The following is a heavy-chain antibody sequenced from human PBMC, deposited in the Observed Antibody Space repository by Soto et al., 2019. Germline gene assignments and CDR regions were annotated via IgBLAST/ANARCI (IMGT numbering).Heavy chain of an antibody. CDR3: AREWLRNVDD. D-gene: IGHD5-12*01. V-gene: IGHV4-34*01. J-gene: IGHJ4*02. CDR1: GGSFSDYY. Sequence: SETLSLTCAVYGGSFSDYYWTWIRQPPGKGLEWIGEINHSGRTNYNPSLKSRVTISVDTSRNQLSLKLSSVTAADTAVYYCAREWLRNVDDWGQGSPVTVSS. CDR2: INHSGRT.